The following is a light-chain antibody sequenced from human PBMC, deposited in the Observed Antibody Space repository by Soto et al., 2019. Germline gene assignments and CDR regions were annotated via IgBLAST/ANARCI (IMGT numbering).Light chain of an antibody. CDR1: QGVGST. V-gene: IGKV3-11*01. CDR3: QQRSNWT. J-gene: IGKJ1*01. Sequence: EIVLSQSQAPLSLSPGGGATLFCRASQGVGSTLAWYQQLPGQAPRLLIYDTSNRATGIPARFSGSGSGTDFTLTISSLEPEDFAVYYCQQRSNWTFGQGTKVDIK. CDR2: DTS.